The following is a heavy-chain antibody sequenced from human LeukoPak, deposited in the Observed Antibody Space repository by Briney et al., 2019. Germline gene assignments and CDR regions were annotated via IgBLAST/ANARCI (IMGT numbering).Heavy chain of an antibody. CDR3: ARGDRYSSSWYGDHYYMDV. D-gene: IGHD6-13*01. CDR2: IIPIFGTA. Sequence: ASVKVSCKASGGTFSSYAISWVRQAPGQGLEWMGGIIPIFGTANYAQKFQGRVTITADKSTSTAYMELRSLRSEDTAVYYCARGDRYSSSWYGDHYYMDVWGKGTTVTVSS. J-gene: IGHJ6*03. V-gene: IGHV1-69*06. CDR1: GGTFSSYA.